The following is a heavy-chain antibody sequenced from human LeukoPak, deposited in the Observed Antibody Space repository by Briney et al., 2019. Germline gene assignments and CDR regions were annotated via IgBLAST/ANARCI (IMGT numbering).Heavy chain of an antibody. D-gene: IGHD4-11*01. Sequence: QTGGSLRLSCAASGFTVSSNYMSWVRQAPGKGLEWVSVIYSGGSTYYADSVKGRFTISRDNSKNTLYLQMNSLRAEDTAVYYCATIRNYDQDYWGQGTLVTVSS. J-gene: IGHJ4*02. V-gene: IGHV3-53*01. CDR2: IYSGGST. CDR3: ATIRNYDQDY. CDR1: GFTVSSNY.